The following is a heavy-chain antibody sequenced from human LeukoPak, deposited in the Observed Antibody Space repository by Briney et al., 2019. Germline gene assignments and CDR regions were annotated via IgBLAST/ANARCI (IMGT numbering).Heavy chain of an antibody. CDR3: ARGPYYYGSGSLNLDY. Sequence: SETLSLTCTVSGGSISSYYWSWIRQPAGKGLEWLGRIYTSGSTNYNPSLKSRVTMSVDTSKNQFSLKLSSVTAADTAVYYCARGPYYYGSGSLNLDYWGQGTLVTASS. D-gene: IGHD3-10*01. V-gene: IGHV4-4*07. CDR2: IYTSGST. CDR1: GGSISSYY. J-gene: IGHJ4*02.